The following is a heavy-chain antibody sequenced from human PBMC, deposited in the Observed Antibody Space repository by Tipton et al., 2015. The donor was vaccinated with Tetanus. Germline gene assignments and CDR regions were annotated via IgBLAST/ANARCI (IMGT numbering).Heavy chain of an antibody. J-gene: IGHJ4*02. V-gene: IGHV3-74*01. CDR2: INSDGTST. D-gene: IGHD3-3*01. Sequence: LSLTCTVSGGSISGYFWSWIRQPPGKGPVWVGGINSDGTSTRDADSVKGRFSISRDNANNTVFLQMNSLRAEDTAVYYCARGVWSGSYTGTIDYWGQGTLVTVSS. CDR1: GGSISGYF. CDR3: ARGVWSGSYTGTIDY.